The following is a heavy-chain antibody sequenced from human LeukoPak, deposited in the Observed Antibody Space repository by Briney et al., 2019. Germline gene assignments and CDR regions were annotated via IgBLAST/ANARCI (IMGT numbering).Heavy chain of an antibody. Sequence: GGSLRLSCAASGFIFSRSDMNWVRQAPGKVLEWVSSISSSSSYIYYTDSLKGRFTISRDNSKNTLYLQMNSLRAEDTAVYYCAKAPVTSCRGAYCYPFDYWGQGTLVTVSS. CDR2: ISSSSSYI. CDR1: GFIFSRSD. CDR3: AKAPVTSCRGAYCYPFDY. V-gene: IGHV3-21*04. J-gene: IGHJ4*02. D-gene: IGHD2-21*01.